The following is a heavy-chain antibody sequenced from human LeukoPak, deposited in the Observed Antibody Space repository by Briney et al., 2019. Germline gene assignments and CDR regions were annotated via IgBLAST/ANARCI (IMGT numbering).Heavy chain of an antibody. V-gene: IGHV1-69*13. CDR3: ARAGCSGGSCYSDNWFDP. CDR2: IIPIFGTA. D-gene: IGHD2-15*01. CDR1: GGTFTSYA. J-gene: IGHJ5*02. Sequence: SVKVSCKASGGTFTSYAISWVRQAPGQGLEWMGGIIPIFGTANYAQKFQGRVTITADESTSTAYMELSSLRSEDTAVYYCARAGCSGGSCYSDNWFDPWGQGTLVTVSS.